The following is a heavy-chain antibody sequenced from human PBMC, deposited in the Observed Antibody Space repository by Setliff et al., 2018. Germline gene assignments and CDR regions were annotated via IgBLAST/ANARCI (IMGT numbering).Heavy chain of an antibody. CDR1: GVSIRSYNYY. Sequence: LSLTCTVSGVSIRSYNYYWSWIRQPPGKGLEWVGSVYYGGNTSYNPSLKSRVTISLGTSKNHVSLKLSSVTAADTAVYYCARAHTWSLPNDNSGYPGWFDPWGQGTLVTVSS. J-gene: IGHJ5*02. V-gene: IGHV4-39*02. CDR2: VYYGGNT. D-gene: IGHD3-22*01. CDR3: ARAHTWSLPNDNSGYPGWFDP.